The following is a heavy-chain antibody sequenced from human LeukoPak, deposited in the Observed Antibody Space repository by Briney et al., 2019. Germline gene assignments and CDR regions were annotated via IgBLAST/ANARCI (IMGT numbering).Heavy chain of an antibody. J-gene: IGHJ4*02. CDR2: IYSGGST. CDR1: GFTVSSNY. V-gene: IGHV3-53*01. Sequence: GGSLRLSCAASGFTVSSNYMSWVRQAPGKGLEWDSVIYSGGSTYYADSVKGRFTISRDNSKNTLYLQMNSLRAEDTAVYYCARGGWYYYDSSGYAPFDYWGQGTLVTVSS. D-gene: IGHD3-22*01. CDR3: ARGGWYYYDSSGYAPFDY.